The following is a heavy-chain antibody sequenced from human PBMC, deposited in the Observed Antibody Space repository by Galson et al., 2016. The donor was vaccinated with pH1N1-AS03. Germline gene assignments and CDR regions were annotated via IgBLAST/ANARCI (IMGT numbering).Heavy chain of an antibody. Sequence: SVKVSCKASGYIFTGYYMHWVRQAPGQGLEWMGWINPTSGDTNYAQKFQGRVTMTGDSAISTDYMELRRLRSDDTAVYYCARGAESWGELGRDHWGQGTLVTVSS. D-gene: IGHD1-26*01. V-gene: IGHV1-2*02. CDR2: INPTSGDT. CDR1: GYIFTGYY. J-gene: IGHJ4*02. CDR3: ARGAESWGELGRDH.